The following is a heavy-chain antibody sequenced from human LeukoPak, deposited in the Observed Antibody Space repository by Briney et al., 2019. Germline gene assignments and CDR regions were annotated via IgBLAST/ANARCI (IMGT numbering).Heavy chain of an antibody. J-gene: IGHJ4*02. Sequence: GGSLRLSCAASGFTVSSYWMDWVRHAPGKGLVWVSRINRDGSSTKYADSVKGRFTISRDNAKNTLYLQMTTLRAEDTAVYYCVAGLGSHWGQGTLVTVSS. V-gene: IGHV3-74*03. D-gene: IGHD1-26*01. CDR3: VAGLGSH. CDR2: INRDGSST. CDR1: GFTVSSYW.